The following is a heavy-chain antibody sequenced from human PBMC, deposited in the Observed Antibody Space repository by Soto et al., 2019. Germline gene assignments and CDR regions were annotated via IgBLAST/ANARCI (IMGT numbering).Heavy chain of an antibody. J-gene: IGHJ4*02. CDR2: TYYRSKWYN. Sequence: SQTLSLTCAISGDSVSSNSAAWNWIRQSPSRGLEWLGRTYYRSKWYNDYAVSVKSRITINPDTSKNQFSLQLNSVTPEDTAVYYCASSSLVSSWFVGQFDYWGQGTIVTVSA. CDR3: ASSSLVSSWFVGQFDY. D-gene: IGHD6-13*01. V-gene: IGHV6-1*01. CDR1: GDSVSSNSAA.